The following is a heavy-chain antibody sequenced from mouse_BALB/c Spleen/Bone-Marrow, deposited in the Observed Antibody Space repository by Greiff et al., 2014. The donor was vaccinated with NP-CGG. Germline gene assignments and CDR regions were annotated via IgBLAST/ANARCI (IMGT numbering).Heavy chain of an antibody. CDR2: ISSGSSII. V-gene: IGHV5-17*02. Sequence: EVKLVESGGGLVQPGGSRKLSCAASGFTFSYFGMHWVRQAPEKGLEWVAYISSGSSIIYYADTVKGRFTISRDNPKNTLFLQMTSLRSEDTAMYCCARERTGFDYWGQGTTLTVSS. CDR3: ARERTGFDY. D-gene: IGHD4-1*01. J-gene: IGHJ2*01. CDR1: GFTFSYFG.